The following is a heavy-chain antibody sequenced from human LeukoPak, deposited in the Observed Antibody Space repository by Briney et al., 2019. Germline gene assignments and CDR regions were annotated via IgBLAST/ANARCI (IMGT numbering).Heavy chain of an antibody. V-gene: IGHV3-64D*09. D-gene: IGHD2-21*02. CDR3: VKDCSRDWNGHWFDS. Sequence: GGSLRLSCSASGLTFSNYVMHWVRQAPGKGLEYVSGISGNGDRTYYTDSVKGRFTISRDNSKNTVSLQMISLRAEDTAVYFCVKDCSRDWNGHWFDSWGQGTLVTVFS. J-gene: IGHJ5*01. CDR1: GLTFSNYV. CDR2: ISGNGDRT.